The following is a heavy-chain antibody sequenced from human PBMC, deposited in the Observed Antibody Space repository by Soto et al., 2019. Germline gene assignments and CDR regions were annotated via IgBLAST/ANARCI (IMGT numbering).Heavy chain of an antibody. V-gene: IGHV3-33*01. Sequence: GGSLRLSCAASGFTFSSYGMHWVRQAQGKGLEWVAVIWYDGSNKYYADSVKGRFTISRDNSKNTLYLQMNSLRAEDTAVYYCARSYYDFWSGYPHYYYYGMDVWGQGTTVTVSS. CDR2: IWYDGSNK. CDR3: ARSYYDFWSGYPHYYYYGMDV. J-gene: IGHJ6*02. D-gene: IGHD3-3*01. CDR1: GFTFSSYG.